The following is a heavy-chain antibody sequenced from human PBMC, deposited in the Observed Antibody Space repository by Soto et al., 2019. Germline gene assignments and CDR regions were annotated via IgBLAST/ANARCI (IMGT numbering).Heavy chain of an antibody. Sequence: GASVKASCKSSVGTFSSYAISCVRQAPGQGLEWMGGIIPIFGTANYAQKFQGRVTITADESTSTAYMELSSLRSEDTAVYYCARAGGYCSSTSCLPGTNYYYYGMDVWGQGTTVTVSS. CDR1: VGTFSSYA. CDR3: ARAGGYCSSTSCLPGTNYYYYGMDV. J-gene: IGHJ6*02. V-gene: IGHV1-69*13. D-gene: IGHD2-2*01. CDR2: IIPIFGTA.